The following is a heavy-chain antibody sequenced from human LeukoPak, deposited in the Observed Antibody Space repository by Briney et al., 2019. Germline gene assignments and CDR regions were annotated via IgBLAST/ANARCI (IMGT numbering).Heavy chain of an antibody. CDR2: ISGSGGST. D-gene: IGHD3-10*01. Sequence: GGSLRLSCAASGFTVSSNYMSWVRQAPGKGLEWVSAISGSGGSTYYADSVKGRFTISRDNSKNTLYLQMNSLRAEDTAVYYCAMWALLWFGSPHDAFDIWGQGTMVTVSS. J-gene: IGHJ3*02. V-gene: IGHV3-23*01. CDR3: AMWALLWFGSPHDAFDI. CDR1: GFTVSSNY.